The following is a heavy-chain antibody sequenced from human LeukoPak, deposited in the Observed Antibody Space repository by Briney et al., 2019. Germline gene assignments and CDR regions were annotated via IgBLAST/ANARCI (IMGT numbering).Heavy chain of an antibody. V-gene: IGHV4-4*07. CDR3: ARRRTTGTTGYFDY. Sequence: PSETLSLTCTVSGGSISSYYWSWIRQPAGKGLEWIGRIYTSGSTNYNPSLKSRVTMSVDTSKNQFSLKLSSVTAADTAVYYCARRRTTGTTGYFDYWGQGTLVTVSS. CDR2: IYTSGST. J-gene: IGHJ4*02. CDR1: GGSISSYY. D-gene: IGHD1-1*01.